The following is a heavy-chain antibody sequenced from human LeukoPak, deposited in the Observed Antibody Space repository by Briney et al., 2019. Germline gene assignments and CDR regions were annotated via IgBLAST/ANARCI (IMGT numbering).Heavy chain of an antibody. Sequence: GGSLRLSCAASGFTFSSYAMSWVRQAPGKGLEWVSAISGSGGSTYYADSVKGRFTISRDNSKNTLYLQMNSLRAEDTADIYCPKAVPGYSYGCDYWGQGTLVTVSS. D-gene: IGHD5-18*01. J-gene: IGHJ4*02. CDR1: GFTFSSYA. V-gene: IGHV3-23*01. CDR3: PKAVPGYSYGCDY. CDR2: ISGSGGST.